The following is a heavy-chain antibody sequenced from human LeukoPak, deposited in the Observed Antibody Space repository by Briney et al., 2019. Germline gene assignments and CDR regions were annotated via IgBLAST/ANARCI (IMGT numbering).Heavy chain of an antibody. Sequence: GGSLRLSCAASGFTFSSYSMSWVRQAPGKGLEWVSAISGSGGSTYYADSVKGRFIISRDNAKNTLYLQMNSLRAEDTAVYYCARVLVVVTGNYMDVWGKGTTVTISS. CDR3: ARVLVVVTGNYMDV. CDR2: ISGSGGST. D-gene: IGHD2-21*02. J-gene: IGHJ6*03. V-gene: IGHV3-23*01. CDR1: GFTFSSYS.